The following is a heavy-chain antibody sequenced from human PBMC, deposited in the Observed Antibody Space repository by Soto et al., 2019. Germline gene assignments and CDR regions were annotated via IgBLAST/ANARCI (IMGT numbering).Heavy chain of an antibody. D-gene: IGHD6-13*01. CDR2: IIPIFGTA. J-gene: IGHJ5*02. CDR1: GGTFSSYA. CDR3: ARKVRSSWYNWFDP. Sequence: ASVKVSCKASGGTFSSYAISWVRQAPGQGLEWMGGIIPIFGTANYAQKFQGRVTITADKSTSTAYMELSSLRSEDTAVYYCARKVRSSWYNWFDPWGQGTLVTVSS. V-gene: IGHV1-69*06.